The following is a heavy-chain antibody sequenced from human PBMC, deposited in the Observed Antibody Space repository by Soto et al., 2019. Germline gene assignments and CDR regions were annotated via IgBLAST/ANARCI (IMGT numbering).Heavy chain of an antibody. CDR2: IYYSGST. D-gene: IGHD2-21*02. Sequence: PSETLSLTCTVSGGSISSGDYYWSWIRQPPGKGLEWIGYIYYSGSTYYNPSLKSRVTISVDTSKNQFSLKLSSVTAADTAVYYFARDTPPGGNFAYYYYGMAVWGQGTTVPVS. CDR3: ARDTPPGGNFAYYYYGMAV. J-gene: IGHJ6*02. CDR1: GGSISSGDYY. V-gene: IGHV4-30-4*01.